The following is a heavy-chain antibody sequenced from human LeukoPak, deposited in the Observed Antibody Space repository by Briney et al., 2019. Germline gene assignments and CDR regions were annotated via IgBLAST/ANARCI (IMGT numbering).Heavy chain of an antibody. J-gene: IGHJ4*02. CDR1: GFTFSSYG. CDR3: AKPVTDTTPNDY. Sequence: GRSLRLSCAASGFTFSSYGMHWVRQAPGKGLEWVAVIWYDGSNKYYADSVKGRFTISRDNAQNTLYLQMNSLRAEDTAVYYCAKPVTDTTPNDYWGQGTLVTVSS. D-gene: IGHD1-1*01. CDR2: IWYDGSNK. V-gene: IGHV3-33*03.